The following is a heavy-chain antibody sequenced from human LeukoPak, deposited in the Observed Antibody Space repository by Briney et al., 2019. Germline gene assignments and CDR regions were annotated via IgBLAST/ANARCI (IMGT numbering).Heavy chain of an antibody. V-gene: IGHV3-30*18. CDR3: AKELQSHGSDLYHNALVN. Sequence: PGRSLRLSCAASGFTFNHYGIHWVRQAPGKGLEWVAVISYGGGTKFYADSVKGRFAISRDDSTNTVYLQMNSLRPEDTAVYYCAKELQSHGSDLYHNALVNWGQGTLVTVSS. J-gene: IGHJ4*02. CDR1: GFTFNHYG. D-gene: IGHD3-10*01. CDR2: ISYGGGTK.